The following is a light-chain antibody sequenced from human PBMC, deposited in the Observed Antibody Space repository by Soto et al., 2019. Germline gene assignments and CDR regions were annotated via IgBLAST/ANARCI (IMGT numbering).Light chain of an antibody. CDR3: QHLNSYPIT. Sequence: DIQMTQSPSTLSASVGDRFTITCRASQSISSWLAWYQQKPGKAPKLLIYDASSLESGVPSRFSGSGSGTDFTLTISSLQPEDFATYYCQHLNSYPITFGQGTRLEIK. CDR1: QSISSW. J-gene: IGKJ5*01. CDR2: DAS. V-gene: IGKV1-5*01.